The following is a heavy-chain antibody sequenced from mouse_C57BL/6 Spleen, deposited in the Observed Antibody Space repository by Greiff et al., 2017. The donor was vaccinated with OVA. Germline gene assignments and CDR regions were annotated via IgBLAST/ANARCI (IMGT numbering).Heavy chain of an antibody. V-gene: IGHV1-18*01. CDR2: INPNNGGT. J-gene: IGHJ4*01. CDR1: GYTFTDYN. CDR3: ARHYSNYVYAMDY. Sequence: VQLQQSGPELVKPGASVKIPCKASGYTFTDYNMDWVKQSHGKSLEWIGDINPNNGGTIYNQKFKGKATLTVDKSSSTAYMELRSLTSEDTAVYYCARHYSNYVYAMDYWGQGTSVTVSS. D-gene: IGHD2-5*01.